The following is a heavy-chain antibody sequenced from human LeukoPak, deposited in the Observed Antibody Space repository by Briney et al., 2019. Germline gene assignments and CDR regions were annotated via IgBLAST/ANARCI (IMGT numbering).Heavy chain of an antibody. D-gene: IGHD3-10*01. J-gene: IGHJ5*02. Sequence: SETLWLTWAVYGGSFSGYYWSWIRQPPGKGLEWIGEINHSGSTNYNPSLKSRVTISVDTSKNQFSLKLSSVTAADTAVYYCARRAYLRFGELTGSLPSWGQGTLVTVSS. CDR1: GGSFSGYY. CDR2: INHSGST. V-gene: IGHV4-34*01. CDR3: ARRAYLRFGELTGSLPS.